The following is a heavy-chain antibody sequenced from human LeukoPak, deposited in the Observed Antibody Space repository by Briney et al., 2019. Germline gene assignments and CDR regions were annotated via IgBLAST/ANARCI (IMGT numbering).Heavy chain of an antibody. Sequence: SGPTLVNPTQTLTLTCTFSGFSLSTSGVGVGWIRQPPGKALEWLALIYWDDDKRYSPSLKSRLTITKDTSKNQVVLTMTNMDPVDTATYYCAHSYYDSSGYYGRYYYYGMDVWGQGTTATVSS. CDR1: GFSLSTSGVG. CDR3: AHSYYDSSGYYGRYYYYGMDV. V-gene: IGHV2-5*02. CDR2: IYWDDDK. J-gene: IGHJ6*02. D-gene: IGHD3-22*01.